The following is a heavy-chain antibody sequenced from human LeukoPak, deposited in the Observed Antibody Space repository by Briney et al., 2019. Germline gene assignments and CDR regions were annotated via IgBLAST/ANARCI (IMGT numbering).Heavy chain of an antibody. CDR2: ITATSSST. J-gene: IGHJ4*02. D-gene: IGHD6-19*01. Sequence: GGSLRLSCAASGFTFSSYGMSWVRQAPGKGLEWVSAITATSSSTHDADSVQGRFAISRDNSKNTLYLQMNSLRAEDTAVYYCAKIRSSGWYGDYFDYWGQGTLVTVSS. CDR1: GFTFSSYG. CDR3: AKIRSSGWYGDYFDY. V-gene: IGHV3-23*01.